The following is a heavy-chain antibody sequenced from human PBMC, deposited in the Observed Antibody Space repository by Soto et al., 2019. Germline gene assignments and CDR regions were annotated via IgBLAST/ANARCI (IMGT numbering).Heavy chain of an antibody. D-gene: IGHD3-3*01. CDR3: ARAYYDFWSGYHPFDY. V-gene: IGHV1-8*01. CDR1: GYTFTRYD. J-gene: IGHJ4*02. CDR2: MNPNSGNT. Sequence: ASLKVSCKASGYTFTRYDINWVRQATGQGLEWMGWMNPNSGNTGYAQKFQGRVTMTRNTSISTAYMELSSLRSEDTAVYYCARAYYDFWSGYHPFDYWGQGTPVTVSS.